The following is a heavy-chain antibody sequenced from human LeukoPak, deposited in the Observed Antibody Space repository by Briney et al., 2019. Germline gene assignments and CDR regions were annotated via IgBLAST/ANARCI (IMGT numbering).Heavy chain of an antibody. Sequence: SETLSLTCTVSGDSISSYYWSWIRQPPGKGLEWIGCIYYSGNTNYNPSLKSRVTISIDTSKNQFSLKLSSVTAADTAVYYCARDYAFDIWGQGTMVTVSS. V-gene: IGHV4-59*01. J-gene: IGHJ3*02. CDR1: GDSISSYY. CDR3: ARDYAFDI. CDR2: IYYSGNT.